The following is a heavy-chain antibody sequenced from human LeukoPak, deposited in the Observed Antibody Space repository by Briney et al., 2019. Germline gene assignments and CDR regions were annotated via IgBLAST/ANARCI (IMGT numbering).Heavy chain of an antibody. V-gene: IGHV4-28*01. CDR3: ARHDYSNNPTDY. CDR2: IYYSGST. D-gene: IGHD4-11*01. CDR1: GYSVSSSNW. J-gene: IGHJ4*02. Sequence: PSDTLSLTCAVSGYSVSSSNWWGWIRQTPGKGLEWIGYIYYSGSTNYNPSLKSRVTISVDTSKNQFSLKLSSVTAADTAVYYCARHDYSNNPTDYWGQGTLVTASS.